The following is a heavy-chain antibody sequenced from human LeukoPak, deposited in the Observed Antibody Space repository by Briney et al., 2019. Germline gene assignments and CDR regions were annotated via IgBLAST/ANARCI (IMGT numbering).Heavy chain of an antibody. CDR3: AKDPLSGDSSGYYWVY. Sequence: GGSLRLSCAASGFTFSSYAMSWVRQAPGKGLEWVSAISGSGGSTYYADSVKGRFTISRDNSKSTLYLQMNSLRAEDTAVYYCAKDPLSGDSSGYYWVYWGQGTLVTVSS. CDR1: GFTFSSYA. V-gene: IGHV3-23*01. CDR2: ISGSGGST. J-gene: IGHJ4*02. D-gene: IGHD3-22*01.